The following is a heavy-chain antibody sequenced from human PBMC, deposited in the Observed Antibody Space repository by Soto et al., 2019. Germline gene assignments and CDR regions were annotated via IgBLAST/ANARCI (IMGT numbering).Heavy chain of an antibody. CDR2: IYYSGST. J-gene: IGHJ4*02. Sequence: SETLSLTCTVSGGSISSYYWSWIRQPPGKGLEWIGYIYYSGSTSYNPSLKSRVTISVDTSKNQFSLKLSSVTAADTAVYYCARRWGRTFDYWGQGTLVTVS. V-gene: IGHV4-59*08. CDR1: GGSISSYY. CDR3: ARRWGRTFDY. D-gene: IGHD1-26*01.